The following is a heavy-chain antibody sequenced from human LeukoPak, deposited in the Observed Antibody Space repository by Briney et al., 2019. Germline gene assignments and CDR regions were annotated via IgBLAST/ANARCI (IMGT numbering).Heavy chain of an antibody. CDR3: ARDILAYCGGDCYPAFGY. CDR2: IWYDGSNK. J-gene: IGHJ4*02. D-gene: IGHD2-21*02. CDR1: GFTFSSYG. Sequence: GGSLRLSCAASGFTFSSYGMHWVRQAPGKGLEWVAVIWYDGSNKYYADSVKGRFTISRDNSKITLYMRMNSLRAEDTAVYYCARDILAYCGGDCYPAFGYWGQGTLVTVSS. V-gene: IGHV3-33*01.